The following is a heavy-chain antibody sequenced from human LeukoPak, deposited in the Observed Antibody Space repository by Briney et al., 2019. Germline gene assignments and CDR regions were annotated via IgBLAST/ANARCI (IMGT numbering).Heavy chain of an antibody. J-gene: IGHJ4*02. CDR3: AKDPGDY. CDR2: ISYDGSNK. Sequence: QPGGSLRLSCAASGFTFSSYGMHWVRQAPGKGLEWVAVISYDGSNKYYADSVKGRFTISRDNYKNTLYLQMNSLRAEDTAVYYCAKDPGDYWGQGTLVTVSS. V-gene: IGHV3-30*18. CDR1: GFTFSSYG.